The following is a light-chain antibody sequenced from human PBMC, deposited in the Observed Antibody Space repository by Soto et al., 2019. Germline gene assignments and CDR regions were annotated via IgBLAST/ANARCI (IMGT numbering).Light chain of an antibody. CDR2: DAS. CDR3: QQYGSSPIT. CDR1: QSVNSNY. Sequence: EIVMTQSPATLSVSPGERATLSCRASQSVNSNYLAWYQQKPGQAPRLLIYDASNRATGIPARFSGSGSGTDFTLTISSLEPEDFAVYYCQQYGSSPITFGQGTRLEIK. V-gene: IGKV3-20*01. J-gene: IGKJ5*01.